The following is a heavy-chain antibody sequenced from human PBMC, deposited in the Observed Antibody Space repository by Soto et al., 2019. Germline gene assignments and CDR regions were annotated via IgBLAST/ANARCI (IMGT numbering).Heavy chain of an antibody. J-gene: IGHJ5*02. D-gene: IGHD2-2*01. CDR1: GGSISSYY. CDR2: IYYSGST. CDR3: ARHAPSSIVVVPAAGCFDP. V-gene: IGHV4-59*08. Sequence: SQTLSLTCTVSGGSISSYYWSWIRQPPGKGLEWIGYIYYSGSTNYNPSLKSRVTISVDTSKNQFSLKLSSVTAADTAVYYCARHAPSSIVVVPAAGCFDPWGQGTLVTVSS.